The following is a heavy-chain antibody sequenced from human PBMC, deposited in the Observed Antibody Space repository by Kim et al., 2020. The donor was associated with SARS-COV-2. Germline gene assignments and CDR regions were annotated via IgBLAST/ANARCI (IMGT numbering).Heavy chain of an antibody. CDR3: AKDRSAITMVRGVIIT. Sequence: GGSLRLSCAASGFTFSSYGMHWVRQAPGKGLEWVAVISYDGSNKYYADSVKGRFTISRDNSKNTLYLQMNSLRAEDTAVYYCAKDRSAITMVRGVIITWGQGTLVTVSS. J-gene: IGHJ5*02. CDR2: ISYDGSNK. D-gene: IGHD3-10*01. V-gene: IGHV3-30*18. CDR1: GFTFSSYG.